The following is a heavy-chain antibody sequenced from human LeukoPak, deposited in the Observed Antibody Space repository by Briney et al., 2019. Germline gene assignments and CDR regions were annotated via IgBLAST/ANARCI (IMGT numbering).Heavy chain of an antibody. Sequence: GGSLRLSCAASGFTFNDYWMSWVRQAPGKGLEWVANIDLHGNEKYYVGSVNGRFTISRDNAKNSLYLQINSLRVEDTAIYYCARDLGDLEDYMDVWGKGTTVTVSS. D-gene: IGHD3-10*01. CDR2: IDLHGNEK. CDR1: GFTFNDYW. CDR3: ARDLGDLEDYMDV. J-gene: IGHJ6*03. V-gene: IGHV3-7*01.